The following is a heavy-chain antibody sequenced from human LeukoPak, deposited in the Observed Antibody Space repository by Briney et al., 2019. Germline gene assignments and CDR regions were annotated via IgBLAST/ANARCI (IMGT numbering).Heavy chain of an antibody. Sequence: GGSVRLSCVGSGFTFSNSWMHWVRQAPGKGLMWVSAIKTDGSSTSYVDSVKGRFTISRDNAKNTLYPQMNSLRSEDTAIYYCVSGITATSGWGQGTLVTVSS. CDR2: IKTDGSST. CDR1: GFTFSNSW. CDR3: VSGITATSG. V-gene: IGHV3-74*01. J-gene: IGHJ4*02. D-gene: IGHD1-20*01.